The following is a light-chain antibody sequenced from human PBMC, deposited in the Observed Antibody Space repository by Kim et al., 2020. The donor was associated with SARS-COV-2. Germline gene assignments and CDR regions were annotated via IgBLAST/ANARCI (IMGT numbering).Light chain of an antibody. CDR2: GKN. CDR1: SLRSYY. CDR3: NSRDSHENVF. Sequence: SSELTQDPAVSVALGQTVRITCQGDSLRSYYATWYQQKPGQAPILGIYGKNNRPSGTPDRFSGSSSGNTASLTITGTQAGDEADYSRNSRDSHENVFFGG. V-gene: IGLV3-19*01. J-gene: IGLJ2*01.